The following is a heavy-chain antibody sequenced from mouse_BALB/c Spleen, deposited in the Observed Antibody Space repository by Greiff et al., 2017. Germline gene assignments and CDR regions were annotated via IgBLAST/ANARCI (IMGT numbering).Heavy chain of an antibody. D-gene: IGHD2-1*01. Sequence: VKLMESGPGLVAPSQSLSITCTVSGFSLTSYGVSWVRQPPGKGLEWLGVIWGDGSTDYNSALKSRLSISKDNSKSQVFLKMNSLQTDDTARYYCARDLYGNYDDFYYAMDYWGQGTSVTVSS. CDR1: GFSLTSYG. CDR2: IWGDGST. J-gene: IGHJ4*01. V-gene: IGHV2-6-7*01. CDR3: ARDLYGNYDDFYYAMDY.